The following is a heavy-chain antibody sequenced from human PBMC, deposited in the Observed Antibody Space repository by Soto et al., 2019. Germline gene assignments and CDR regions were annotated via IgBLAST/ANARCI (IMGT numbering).Heavy chain of an antibody. CDR1: RVSMSDYF. V-gene: IGHV4-59*08. CDR3: ERLNGYCVSTSCHGYYGMDV. CDR2: IYHTGST. D-gene: IGHD2-2*03. J-gene: IGHJ6*02. Sequence: PSETLSLTCTVSRVSMSDYFWSWIRQPPGKGLEWIGYIYHTGSTNYNPSLRSRVTVFVDTSKNQFSLKVSSVTAADTAVYYCERLNGYCVSTSCHGYYGMDVWGQGTTVT.